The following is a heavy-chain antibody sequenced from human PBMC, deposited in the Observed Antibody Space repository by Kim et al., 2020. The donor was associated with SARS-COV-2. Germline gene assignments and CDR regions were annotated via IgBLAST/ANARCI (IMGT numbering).Heavy chain of an antibody. J-gene: IGHJ4*02. D-gene: IGHD2-21*01. CDR3: TTDQAFVVVIARDY. Sequence: AAPVKGRFTISRDDSKNTLYLQMNSLKTEDTAVYYCTTDQAFVVVIARDYWGQGTLVTVSS. V-gene: IGHV3-15*01.